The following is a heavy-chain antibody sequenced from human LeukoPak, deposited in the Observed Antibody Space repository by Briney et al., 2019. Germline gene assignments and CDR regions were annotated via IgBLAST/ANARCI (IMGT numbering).Heavy chain of an antibody. CDR2: ISNSSSYI. D-gene: IGHD3-22*01. V-gene: IGHV3-21*01. CDR1: GFTFSSYR. J-gene: IGHJ4*02. Sequence: AGESLRLSCAASGFTFSSYRMNWVRQAPGKGLEWVSSISNSSSYIYYADSVKGRFTISRDNAKNSLYLQMNSLRAEDTAVYYCARDYYDSSGIDYWGGETRVSVS. CDR3: ARDYYDSSGIDY.